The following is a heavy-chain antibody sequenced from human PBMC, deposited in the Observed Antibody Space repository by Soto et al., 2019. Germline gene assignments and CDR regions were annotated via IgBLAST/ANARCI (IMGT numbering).Heavy chain of an antibody. Sequence: ASVKVSCKASGYTFTSYYMHWVRQAPGQGLEWMGIINPSGGSTSYAQKFQGRVTMTRDTSTSTVYMELSSLRSEDTAVYYCARAENYYDSSGYYYYYYGMDVWGQGTTVTVSS. CDR1: GYTFTSYY. V-gene: IGHV1-46*01. CDR2: INPSGGST. J-gene: IGHJ6*02. D-gene: IGHD3-22*01. CDR3: ARAENYYDSSGYYYYYYGMDV.